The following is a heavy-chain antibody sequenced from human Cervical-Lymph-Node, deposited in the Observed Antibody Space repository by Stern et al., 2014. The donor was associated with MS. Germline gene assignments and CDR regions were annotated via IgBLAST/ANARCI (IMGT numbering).Heavy chain of an antibody. CDR2: FDTENDET. CDR3: AGGGGTIDI. Sequence: MQLVESGAEVKKPGVSVKVSCKVSGYSLSEISMHWVLQAPGKGLEWMGCFDTENDETVYAQNFQGRLTMTEDTSTDTAYMELSSLRSEDTAVYYCAGGGGTIDIWGQGTPVIVSS. CDR1: GYSLSEIS. D-gene: IGHD1-26*01. J-gene: IGHJ3*02. V-gene: IGHV1-24*01.